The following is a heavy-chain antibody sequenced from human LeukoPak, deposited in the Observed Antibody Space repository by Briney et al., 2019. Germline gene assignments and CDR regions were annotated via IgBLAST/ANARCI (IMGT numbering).Heavy chain of an antibody. CDR2: IYHSGNS. CDR3: ARDLGSSTPRGY. V-gene: IGHV4-4*02. CDR1: GASISTNNW. D-gene: IGHD6-13*01. J-gene: IGHJ4*02. Sequence: PSGTLSLTCAVSGASISTNNWWNWVRQAPGKGLEWIGEIYHSGNSNYNPSLKSRVTISVDKSNNQLSLRLTSVTAADTAIYYCARDLGSSTPRGYWGQGILVTVSS.